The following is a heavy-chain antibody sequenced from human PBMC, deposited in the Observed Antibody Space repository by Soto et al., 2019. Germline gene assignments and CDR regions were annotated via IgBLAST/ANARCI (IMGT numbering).Heavy chain of an antibody. CDR3: ARVRIAAAGTGYYYGMDV. J-gene: IGHJ6*02. V-gene: IGHV1-3*01. CDR1: GYTFTSYA. CDR2: INAGNGNT. Sequence: ASVKVSCKASGYTFTSYAMHWVRQAPGQRLEWMGWINAGNGNTKYSQKFQGRVTITADESTSTAYAELSSLRSEDTAVYYCARVRIAAAGTGYYYGMDVWGQGTTVTVSS. D-gene: IGHD6-13*01.